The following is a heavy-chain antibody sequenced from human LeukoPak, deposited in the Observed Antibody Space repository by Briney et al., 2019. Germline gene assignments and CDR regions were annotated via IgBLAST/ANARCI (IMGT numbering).Heavy chain of an antibody. J-gene: IGHJ6*02. CDR1: GGTFSSYA. Sequence: ASVKVSCKASGGTFSSYAISWVRQAPGRGLEWMGRIIPILGIANYAQKFQGRVTITADKSTSTAYMELSSLRSEDTAVYYCARDRAYCGGDCYSYYYGMDVWGQGTTVTVSS. V-gene: IGHV1-69*04. D-gene: IGHD2-21*02. CDR2: IIPILGIA. CDR3: ARDRAYCGGDCYSYYYGMDV.